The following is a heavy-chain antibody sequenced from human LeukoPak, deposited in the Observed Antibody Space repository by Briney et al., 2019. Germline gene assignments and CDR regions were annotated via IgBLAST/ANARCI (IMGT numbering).Heavy chain of an antibody. J-gene: IGHJ4*02. CDR1: GFTFSSYA. CDR2: ISGGGGST. V-gene: IGHV3-23*01. Sequence: GGSLRLSCAASGFTFSSYAMSWVRQSPGKGLEWVSAISGGGGSTYYAYYSDSVRGRFTISRDNSKNTLYLQMNSLRPDDTAVYYCAKGGEQKTLRCGVDYWGQGTLVTVSS. CDR3: AKGGEQKTLRCGVDY. D-gene: IGHD5-12*01.